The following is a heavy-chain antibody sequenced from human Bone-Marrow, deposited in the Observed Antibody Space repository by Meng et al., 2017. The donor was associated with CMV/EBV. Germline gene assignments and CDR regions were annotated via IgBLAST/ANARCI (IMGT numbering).Heavy chain of an antibody. V-gene: IGHV3-11*01. J-gene: IGHJ5*02. D-gene: IGHD1-14*01. CDR3: ARRTLIIETTKAWFDP. CDR1: GFSFSDYY. CDR2: ISNDGTTI. Sequence: GGSLRLSCAASGFSFSDYYMSWIRQAPGKGPEWISYISNDGTTISYADSVKGRFTISRDNAKNSLYLEMNSLRAEDTAVYYCARRTLIIETTKAWFDPWGQGTLVTFSS.